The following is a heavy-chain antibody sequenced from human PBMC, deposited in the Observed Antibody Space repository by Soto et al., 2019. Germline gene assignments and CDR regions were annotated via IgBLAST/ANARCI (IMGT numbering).Heavy chain of an antibody. V-gene: IGHV3-23*01. CDR3: AKEISGYNAPLDH. CDR2: ITGSGDST. D-gene: IGHD5-12*01. Sequence: GGSLRLSCAASGFTFSSYAMNWVRQAPGKGLEWVSVITGSGDSTYYADSVKGRFTISRDNSKNTLYVQMNSLRAEDTAVYYWAKEISGYNAPLDHWGQGTRVTVSS. CDR1: GFTFSSYA. J-gene: IGHJ4*02.